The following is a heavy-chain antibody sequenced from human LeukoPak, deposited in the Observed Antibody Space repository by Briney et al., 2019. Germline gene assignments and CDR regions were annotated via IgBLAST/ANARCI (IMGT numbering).Heavy chain of an antibody. J-gene: IGHJ3*02. CDR1: GDYISGYY. CDR2: IYFGGST. D-gene: IGHD4-17*01. V-gene: IGHV4-59*08. CDR3: ARHIYGDSVAFDI. Sequence: PSETLSLTCAVSGDYISGYYWSWIRQPPGKGLEWIGYIYFGGSTKYNPSLKSRVIISLDTSTNQFSLKLSSVTAADTALYYCARHIYGDSVAFDIWGQGTLVTVSS.